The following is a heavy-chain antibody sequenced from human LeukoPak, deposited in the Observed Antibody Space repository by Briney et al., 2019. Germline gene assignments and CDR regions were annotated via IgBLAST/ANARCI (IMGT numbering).Heavy chain of an antibody. V-gene: IGHV3-23*01. CDR2: ISDNSAT. J-gene: IGHJ4*02. D-gene: IGHD2-2*01. CDR3: AKGGTGYCSSSSCLYYFHY. Sequence: PGGSLRLSCAASGFTFSTYAMSWVRQAPGKGLEWVSTISDNSATYYADSVKGRFSISRDNSKNTLYLQMNSLRAEDTAVYYCAKGGTGYCSSSSCLYYFHYWGQGTLVTVSS. CDR1: GFTFSTYA.